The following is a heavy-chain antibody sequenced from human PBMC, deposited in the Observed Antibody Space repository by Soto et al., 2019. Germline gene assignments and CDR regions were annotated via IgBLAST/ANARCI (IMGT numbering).Heavy chain of an antibody. CDR1: GGTFSSYA. J-gene: IGHJ6*02. CDR3: ARAKLVGGNPPEDYYYYGMDV. D-gene: IGHD2-15*01. Sequence: SVKVSCKASGGTFSSYAISWVRQAPGQGLEWMGGIIPIFGTANYAQKFQGRVTITADESTSTAYMELSSLRSEDTAVYYCARAKLVGGNPPEDYYYYGMDVWGQGTTVTVS. V-gene: IGHV1-69*13. CDR2: IIPIFGTA.